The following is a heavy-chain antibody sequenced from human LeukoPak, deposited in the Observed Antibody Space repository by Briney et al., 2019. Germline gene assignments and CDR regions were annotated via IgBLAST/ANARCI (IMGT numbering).Heavy chain of an antibody. CDR2: ISGSGGST. V-gene: IGHV3-23*01. CDR3: AKGLYQLLMGNWFDP. J-gene: IGHJ5*02. D-gene: IGHD2-2*01. CDR1: GFTFSSYA. Sequence: PGGSLRLSCAASGFTFSSYAMSWVRQAPGKGLEGVSAISGSGGSTYYADSVKGRFTISRDNSKNTLYLQMNSLRAEDTAVYYCAKGLYQLLMGNWFDPWGQGTLVTVSS.